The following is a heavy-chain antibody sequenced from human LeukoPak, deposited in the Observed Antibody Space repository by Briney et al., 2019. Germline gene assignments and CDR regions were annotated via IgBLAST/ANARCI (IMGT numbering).Heavy chain of an antibody. V-gene: IGHV3-23*01. J-gene: IGHJ6*03. D-gene: IGHD1-20*01. CDR1: GFTFSSYA. CDR2: ISGSGGST. Sequence: HAGGSLRLSCAASGFTFSSYAMSWVRQAPGKGLEWVSAISGSGGSTYYADSVKGRFTISRDNSKNTLYLQMNSLRAEDTAVYYCAKDRDNWNPEYYYYMDVWGKGTTVTVSS. CDR3: AKDRDNWNPEYYYYMDV.